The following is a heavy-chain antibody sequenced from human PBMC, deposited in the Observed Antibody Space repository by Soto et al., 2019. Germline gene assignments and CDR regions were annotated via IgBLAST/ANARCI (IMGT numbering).Heavy chain of an antibody. D-gene: IGHD3-3*01. CDR1: GGSFSDYY. Sequence: QVQLQQWGAGLLKPSETLSLTCPVNGGSFSDYYWTWIRQPPAKGLEWIGEVNHGGSTHYNPSLKSRVSISVDTSKTQFSLNLTFVTAAATAVYYCAREWWSGSLIGGSLGGEGTLVTVSS. J-gene: IGHJ4*02. CDR3: AREWWSGSLIGGSL. V-gene: IGHV4-34*01. CDR2: VNHGGST.